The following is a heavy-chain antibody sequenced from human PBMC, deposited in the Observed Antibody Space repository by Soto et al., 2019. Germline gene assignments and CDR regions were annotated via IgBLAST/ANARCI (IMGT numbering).Heavy chain of an antibody. Sequence: PGGSLRLSCAASGFTFSSYAMSWVRQAPGKGLEWVSTIGTSDNIYYADSVKGRFTISRDNSKNTMYLQMNSLRAEDTAIYYCAKREGVVVIAATRAFDLWGQGILVTVSS. CDR1: GFTFSSYA. J-gene: IGHJ3*01. CDR2: IGTSDNI. V-gene: IGHV3-23*01. CDR3: AKREGVVVIAATRAFDL. D-gene: IGHD2-15*01.